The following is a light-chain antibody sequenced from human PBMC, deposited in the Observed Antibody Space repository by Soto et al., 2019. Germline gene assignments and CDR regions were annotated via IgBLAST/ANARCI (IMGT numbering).Light chain of an antibody. CDR3: QQRSHWPET. J-gene: IGKJ2*01. CDR1: QNVRGY. V-gene: IGKV3-11*01. CDR2: DAS. Sequence: DIVLTQSPATLSLSPGERATLSCRASQNVRGYLACYQQKPGQAPRLLIYDASNWATVTSARFSGSGSGTDFTLTIRSLEYEDFAIYYCQQRSHWPETFGQGTTLEIK.